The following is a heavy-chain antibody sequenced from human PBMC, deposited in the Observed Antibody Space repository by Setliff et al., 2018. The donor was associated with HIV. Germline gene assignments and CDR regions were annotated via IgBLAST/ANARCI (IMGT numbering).Heavy chain of an antibody. V-gene: IGHV4-59*12. Sequence: SETLSLTCTVSGDSISSYYWSWIRQPPGKGLEWIGYIYYSGSTNYNPSLKSRVTISVDTPKNQFSLNLTSMTAADTAVYYCAREWRGRYYYYMDVWGKGTTVTVSS. CDR3: AREWRGRYYYYMDV. J-gene: IGHJ6*03. D-gene: IGHD3-10*01. CDR2: IYYSGST. CDR1: GDSISSYY.